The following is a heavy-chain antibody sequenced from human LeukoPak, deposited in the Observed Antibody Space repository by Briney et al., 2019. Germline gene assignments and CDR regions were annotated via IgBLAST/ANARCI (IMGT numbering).Heavy chain of an antibody. D-gene: IGHD3-22*01. Sequence: GASVKVSCKTSGYTFISYGISWVRQAPGQGLEWMGWISAYNSYTNYARKFQPTVTMTTDTSTKTAFLELKNLKADDTAVYYCARGYFDSSGYRYFYDNWGQGTLATVSS. CDR2: ISAYNSYT. V-gene: IGHV1-18*01. CDR1: GYTFISYG. J-gene: IGHJ4*02. CDR3: ARGYFDSSGYRYFYDN.